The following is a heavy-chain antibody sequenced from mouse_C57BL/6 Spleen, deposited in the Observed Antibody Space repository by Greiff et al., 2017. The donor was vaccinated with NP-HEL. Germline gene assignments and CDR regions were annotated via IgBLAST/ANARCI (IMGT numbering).Heavy chain of an antibody. J-gene: IGHJ3*01. CDR3: TTGGYYGSSYEGFAY. V-gene: IGHV14-4*01. CDR1: GFNIKDDY. Sequence: EVQLQQSGAELVRPGASVKLSCTASGFNIKDDYMHWVKQRPEQGLEWIGWIDPENGDTEYASKFQGKATITADTSSNTAYLQLSSLTSEDTAVYYCTTGGYYGSSYEGFAYWGQGTLVTVSA. D-gene: IGHD1-1*01. CDR2: IDPENGDT.